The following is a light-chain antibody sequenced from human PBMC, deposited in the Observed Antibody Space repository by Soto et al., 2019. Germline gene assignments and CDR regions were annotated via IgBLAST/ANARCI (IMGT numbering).Light chain of an antibody. Sequence: QSALTQPPSASGSLGQSVTISCTGASSDVGGHNYVSWYQQHPGNAPKLMIYGVTKRPSGVPDRFSGSKSGNTASLTVSGLEAEDEADYYCCSYVDRNNLEFGGGTKVAVL. CDR2: GVT. CDR3: CSYVDRNNLE. CDR1: SSDVGGHNY. J-gene: IGLJ3*02. V-gene: IGLV2-8*01.